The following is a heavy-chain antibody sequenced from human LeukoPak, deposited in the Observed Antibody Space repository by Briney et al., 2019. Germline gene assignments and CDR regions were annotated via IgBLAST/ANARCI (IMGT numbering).Heavy chain of an antibody. CDR3: AHSKMGLLILYYFDY. J-gene: IGHJ4*02. D-gene: IGHD1-7*01. V-gene: IGHV2-5*02. Sequence: SGPTLVKPTQTLTLTCTFSGFSLSTSGVGVGWIRQPPGKALEWHALLYWDDDKRYSPSLKSRPTITKDTTKNQVVLTMTNMDPVDTATYYCAHSKMGLLILYYFDYWGQGTLVTVSS. CDR2: LYWDDDK. CDR1: GFSLSTSGVG.